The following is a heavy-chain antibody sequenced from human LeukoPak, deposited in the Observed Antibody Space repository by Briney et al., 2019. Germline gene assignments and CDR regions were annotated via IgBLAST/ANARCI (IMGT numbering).Heavy chain of an antibody. CDR2: ISSSSSYA. V-gene: IGHV3-21*01. J-gene: IGHJ4*02. Sequence: GGSLRLSCAASGFTFSSYSMNWVRQAPGKGLEWVSSISSSSSYAYYADSLKGRFTISRDNAKNSVFLQMNSLRAEDTAVYYCATEGYSSGWYYFDYWGQGTLVTVSS. CDR1: GFTFSSYS. D-gene: IGHD6-19*01. CDR3: ATEGYSSGWYYFDY.